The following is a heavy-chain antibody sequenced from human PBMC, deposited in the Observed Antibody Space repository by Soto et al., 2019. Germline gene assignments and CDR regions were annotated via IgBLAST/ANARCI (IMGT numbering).Heavy chain of an antibody. J-gene: IGHJ4*02. Sequence: GGSLRLSCAASGFTFSDYYMSWIRQAPGKGLEWVSYISSSGGTTYYADSVKGRFTISRDNAKNSLYLQMNSLRAEDTAVYYCARSHLYYDSSGYPDYWGQGTLVTVSS. CDR3: ARSHLYYDSSGYPDY. CDR1: GFTFSDYY. D-gene: IGHD3-22*01. CDR2: ISSSGGTT. V-gene: IGHV3-11*01.